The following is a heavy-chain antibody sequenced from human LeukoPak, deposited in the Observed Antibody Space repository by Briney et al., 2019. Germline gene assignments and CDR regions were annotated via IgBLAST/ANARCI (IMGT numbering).Heavy chain of an antibody. CDR1: GFTFSSYS. CDR3: ARDRAAAAAGFDYYYYGMDV. Sequence: GGSLRLSCAASGFTFSSYSMNWVRQAPGKGLEWVSSISSSSSYIYYADSVKGRFTISRDNAKNSLYLQMNSLRAEDTAVYYCARDRAAAAAGFDYYYYGMDVWGQGTTVTVSS. CDR2: ISSSSSYI. D-gene: IGHD6-13*01. V-gene: IGHV3-21*01. J-gene: IGHJ6*02.